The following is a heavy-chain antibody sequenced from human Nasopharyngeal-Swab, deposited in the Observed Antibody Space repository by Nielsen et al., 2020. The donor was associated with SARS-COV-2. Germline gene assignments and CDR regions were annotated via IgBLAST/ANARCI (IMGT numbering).Heavy chain of an antibody. CDR3: ARPKYSGYDDEFVAYFDY. J-gene: IGHJ4*02. CDR1: GGSISSSSYY. D-gene: IGHD5-12*01. V-gene: IGHV4-39*01. CDR2: IYYSVST. Sequence: SETLSLTCTVSGGSISSSSYYWGWIRPPPGKGLEWIGSIYYSVSTYYNPSLKSRVTISVDTSKNQFSLKLSSVTAADTAVYYCARPKYSGYDDEFVAYFDYWGQGTLVTVSS.